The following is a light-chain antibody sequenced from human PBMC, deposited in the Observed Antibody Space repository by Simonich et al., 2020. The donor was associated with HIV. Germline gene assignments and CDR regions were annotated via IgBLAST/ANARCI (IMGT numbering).Light chain of an antibody. J-gene: IGKJ2*01. V-gene: IGKV2-28*01. CDR3: QQYYIIPPGYT. CDR1: QSLLHSDGNNY. Sequence: DIVMTQSPLSLPVTPGESASISCRSSQSLLHSDGNNYLDWYLQKPGQSPKLLIYWASTRESGVPDRFSGSGSGTDFTLTISSLQAEDVAVYYCQQYYIIPPGYTFGQGTKLEIK. CDR2: WAS.